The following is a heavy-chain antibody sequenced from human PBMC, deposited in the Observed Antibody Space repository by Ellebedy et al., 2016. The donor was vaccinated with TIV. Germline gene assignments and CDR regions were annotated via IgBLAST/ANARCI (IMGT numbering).Heavy chain of an antibody. CDR3: ARSGSYAEYFPH. J-gene: IGHJ1*01. CDR1: GDSVSGNSAA. V-gene: IGHV6-1*01. Sequence: SQTLSLTXXISGDSVSGNSAAWNWIRQSPSRGLEWLGRTYYRSKWYSDYALSLKGRITVSPDTSKNQFSLQLNSVTPEDTAVYFCARSGSYAEYFPHWGQGTLVTVSS. D-gene: IGHD1-26*01. CDR2: TYYRSKWYS.